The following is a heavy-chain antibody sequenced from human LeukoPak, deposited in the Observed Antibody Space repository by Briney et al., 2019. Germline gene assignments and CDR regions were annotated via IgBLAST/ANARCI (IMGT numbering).Heavy chain of an antibody. J-gene: IGHJ4*02. CDR2: ISSSSNYI. CDR1: GFTFSSYS. Sequence: PGGSLRLSCAASGFTFSSYSMNWVRQAPGKGLEWVSSISSSSNYIYYADSVKGRFTISRDNAKNSLYLQMNSLRAEDTAVYYCARGLAIKRWLQLSRNFDYWGQGTLVTVSS. CDR3: ARGLAIKRWLQLSRNFDY. D-gene: IGHD5-24*01. V-gene: IGHV3-21*01.